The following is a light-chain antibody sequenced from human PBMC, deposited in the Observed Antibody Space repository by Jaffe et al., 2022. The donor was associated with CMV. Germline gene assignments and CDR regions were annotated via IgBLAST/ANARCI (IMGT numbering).Light chain of an antibody. CDR1: QSVSSSY. J-gene: IGKJ1*01. V-gene: IGKV3-20*01. CDR3: QQYGSSWWT. Sequence: EIVLTQSPGTLSLSPGERATLSCRASQSVSSSYLAWYQQKLGQAPRLLIYGASRRATGIPDRFSGSGSGTDFTLTISRLEPEDFAVYYCQQYGSSWWTFGQGTKVEIK. CDR2: GAS.